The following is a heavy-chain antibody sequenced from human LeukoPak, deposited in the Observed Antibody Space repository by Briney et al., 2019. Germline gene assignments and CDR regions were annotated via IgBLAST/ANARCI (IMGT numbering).Heavy chain of an antibody. CDR1: GDSISSGDYY. V-gene: IGHV4-31*03. CDR3: ARVCEATIAHFFDY. J-gene: IGHJ4*02. CDR2: IYYSGST. D-gene: IGHD6-13*01. Sequence: SETLSLTCTASGDSISSGDYYWTWIRQHPGKGLEWIGCIYYSGSTYYNLSLKSRVIISADTSKNHFSLKLSSVTAADTAVYYCARVCEATIAHFFDYWGQGILVTVSS.